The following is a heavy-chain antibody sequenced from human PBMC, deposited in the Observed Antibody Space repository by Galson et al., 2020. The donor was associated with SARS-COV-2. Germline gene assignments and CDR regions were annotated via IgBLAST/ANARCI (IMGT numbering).Heavy chain of an antibody. V-gene: IGHV3-23*01. CDR3: AKEEHSSGYYYIFDY. CDR2: MSASGVRT. Sequence: GGSLRLSCAASGFPFSSYAMSWVRQAPGKGLEWVSPMSASGVRTSYADSLKGRFTISRDNSKNTLYLQMNSLRAEDTAVYYCAKEEHSSGYYYIFDYGGQGTLVTVSS. J-gene: IGHJ4*02. D-gene: IGHD3-22*01. CDR1: GFPFSSYA.